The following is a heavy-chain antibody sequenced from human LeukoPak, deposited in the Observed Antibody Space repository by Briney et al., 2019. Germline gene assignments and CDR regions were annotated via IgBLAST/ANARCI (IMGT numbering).Heavy chain of an antibody. J-gene: IGHJ4*02. Sequence: PSETLSLTCTVSGGSISSHYWNWIRQPAGKGLEWIGRIYTSGSTHYNPSLKSRISMSVDTSKARFSLKLNSVTAADTAVYFCARSSPSGATYFNYWGQGTLVTVSS. V-gene: IGHV4-4*07. D-gene: IGHD2-15*01. CDR3: ARSSPSGATYFNY. CDR1: GGSISSHY. CDR2: IYTSGST.